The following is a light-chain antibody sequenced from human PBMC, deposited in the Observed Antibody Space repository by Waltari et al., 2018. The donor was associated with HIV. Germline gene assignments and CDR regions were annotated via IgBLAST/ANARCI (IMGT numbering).Light chain of an antibody. J-gene: IGLJ2*01. CDR2: DVS. CDR3: SSYASSGTLVV. V-gene: IGLV2-14*03. Sequence: QSTLTQPASVSGSPGQSITISCTGTSSDFGGSNYVSWFQQHPGKAPKLMIYDVSNRPSGVSNRFSGSKSGNTASLTISGLQADDEATYHCSSYASSGTLVVFGGGTKVTVL. CDR1: SSDFGGSNY.